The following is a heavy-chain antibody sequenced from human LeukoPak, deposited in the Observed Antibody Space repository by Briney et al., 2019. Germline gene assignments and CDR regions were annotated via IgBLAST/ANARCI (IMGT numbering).Heavy chain of an antibody. D-gene: IGHD2-8*01. CDR2: ISGSGGST. CDR1: GFTFSSYA. J-gene: IGHJ6*04. V-gene: IGHV3-23*01. Sequence: GRSLRLSCAASGFTFSSYAMSWVRQAPGKGLEWVSAISGSGGSTYYADSVKGRFTISRDNSKNTLYLQMNSLRAEDTAVYYCAKDRLDGYHLIVLMVYAPEDVWGKGTTVTVSS. CDR3: AKDRLDGYHLIVLMVYAPEDV.